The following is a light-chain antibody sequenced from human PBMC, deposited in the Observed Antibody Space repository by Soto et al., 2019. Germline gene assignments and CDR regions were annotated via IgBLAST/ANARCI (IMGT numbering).Light chain of an antibody. J-gene: IGLJ2*01. V-gene: IGLV2-23*01. Sequence: QSALTQPASVSGSPGQSITISCTGTSSDVGNYNLVSWYQHHPGKAPKLIIYEGSERPSGVSNRVSGSKSANMASLTISGLQPEDEAEYYCCSLARSGALLFGGGTKVTVL. CDR1: SSDVGNYNL. CDR3: CSLARSGALL. CDR2: EGS.